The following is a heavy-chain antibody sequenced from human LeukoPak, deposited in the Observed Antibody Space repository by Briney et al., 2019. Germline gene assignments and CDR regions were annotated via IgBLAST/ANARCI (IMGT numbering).Heavy chain of an antibody. Sequence: PSETLSLACTVSGGSISTYYWSWIRQPPGKGLEWIGYIYHSGSTKYNPSLKSRVTISVDTSKNQFSLKLNSVTAADTAMYYCARSRVDGSSSGPFDYWGQGTLVTVSS. D-gene: IGHD6-6*01. J-gene: IGHJ4*02. V-gene: IGHV4-59*08. CDR1: GGSISTYY. CDR3: ARSRVDGSSSGPFDY. CDR2: IYHSGST.